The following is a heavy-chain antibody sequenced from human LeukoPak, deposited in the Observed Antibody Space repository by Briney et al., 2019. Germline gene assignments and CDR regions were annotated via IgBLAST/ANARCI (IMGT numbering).Heavy chain of an antibody. J-gene: IGHJ6*02. V-gene: IGHV3-30*19. CDR1: GFTFRNHG. D-gene: IGHD3-16*01. CDR3: ARDQITFSAGYNYGMDV. CDR2: ISYDGSNK. Sequence: GGSLRLSCAASGFTFRNHGMHWVRQAPGKGLEWVTFISYDGSNKYYADSVKGRFTISRDNSKNTLYLQMNSLRAEDTAVYYCARDQITFSAGYNYGMDVWGQGTTVTVSS.